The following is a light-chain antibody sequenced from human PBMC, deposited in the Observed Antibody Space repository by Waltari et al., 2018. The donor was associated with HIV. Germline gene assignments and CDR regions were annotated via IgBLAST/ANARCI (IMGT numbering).Light chain of an antibody. Sequence: EIVLTQSPGTLSLSPGERATLSCRASQSVSSSYLAWYQQKPGQAPWLLIYGASSRATGIPDRFSGSGSGTDFTLTISRLEPEDFAVYYCQQYGRAPRTFGQGTKLEIK. J-gene: IGKJ2*01. CDR3: QQYGRAPRT. V-gene: IGKV3-20*01. CDR1: QSVSSSY. CDR2: GAS.